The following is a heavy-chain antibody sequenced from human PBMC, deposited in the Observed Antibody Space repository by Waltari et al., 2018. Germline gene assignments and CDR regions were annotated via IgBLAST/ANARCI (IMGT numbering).Heavy chain of an antibody. J-gene: IGHJ4*02. D-gene: IGHD5-12*01. CDR2: IYHSGST. CDR1: GYSISSGYY. V-gene: IGHV4-38-2*02. Sequence: QVQLQESGPGLVKPSETLSLNCTVSGYSISSGYYWGWIRKPPGKGLEWIGSIYHSGSTYYNPSLKSRVTISVDTSKNQFSLKLSSVTAADTAVYYCTRGGEYSGYGWGYWGQGTLVTVSS. CDR3: TRGGEYSGYGWGY.